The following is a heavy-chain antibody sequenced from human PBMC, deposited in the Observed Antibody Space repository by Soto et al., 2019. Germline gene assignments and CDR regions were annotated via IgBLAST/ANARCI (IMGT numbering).Heavy chain of an antibody. CDR2: INHSGSA. Sequence: QVQLQQWGTGLLKLSETLSLTCAVYGGSFSGYYWSWIRQPPGKVLVLIGEINHSGSANYNPSLKSRVTISVDTSKNQFSLKLSSVTAADTAVYYCARGLPIVLLSNWFDPWGQGTLVTVSS. D-gene: IGHD3-10*01. CDR1: GGSFSGYY. V-gene: IGHV4-34*01. J-gene: IGHJ5*02. CDR3: ARGLPIVLLSNWFDP.